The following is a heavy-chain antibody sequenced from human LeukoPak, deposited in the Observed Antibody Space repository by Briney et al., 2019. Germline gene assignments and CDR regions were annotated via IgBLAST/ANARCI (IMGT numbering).Heavy chain of an antibody. V-gene: IGHV4-39*01. Sequence: KSSETLSLTCTVSGGSISSSSYYWGWIRQPPGKGLEWIGSIYYSGSTYYNPSLKSRVTISVDTSKNQFSLKLSSVTAADTAVYYCARRNPDDAFDIWGQGTMVTVSS. CDR2: IYYSGST. CDR3: ARRNPDDAFDI. CDR1: GGSISSSSYY. J-gene: IGHJ3*02. D-gene: IGHD1-14*01.